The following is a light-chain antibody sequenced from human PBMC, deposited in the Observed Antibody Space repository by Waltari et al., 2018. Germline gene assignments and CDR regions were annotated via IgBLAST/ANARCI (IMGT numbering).Light chain of an antibody. CDR1: SGSLSTTSY. J-gene: IGLJ3*02. V-gene: IGLV8-61*01. CDR3: ALYMGSGIWV. Sequence: QTVVTQEPSLSVSPGGTVTLTCAFSSGSLSTTSYSTWYHQTPGHAPRTLVYKANARSSGVPDRFSGSILGNTAALTITGAQADDESDYYCALYMGSGIWVFGGGTRLTVL. CDR2: KAN.